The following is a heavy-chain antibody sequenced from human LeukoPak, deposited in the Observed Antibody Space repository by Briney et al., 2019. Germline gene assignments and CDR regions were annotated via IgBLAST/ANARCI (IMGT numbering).Heavy chain of an antibody. CDR3: ARSILDGSGSYYMAY. J-gene: IGHJ4*02. V-gene: IGHV3-53*01. Sequence: GGSLILSCAASGFTVSSEYMSWVRQAPGQGLEWVSVIYSAGNTYYAASVKGRFTISRDNSENTLYLQMNSLGAEDTAVYYCARSILDGSGSYYMAYWGQGTLVTVSS. CDR1: GFTVSSEY. D-gene: IGHD3-10*01. CDR2: IYSAGNT.